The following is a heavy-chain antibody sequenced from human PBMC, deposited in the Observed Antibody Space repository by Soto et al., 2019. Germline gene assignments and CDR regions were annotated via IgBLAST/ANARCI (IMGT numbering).Heavy chain of an antibody. V-gene: IGHV3-23*01. CDR3: AKDRERIATRSIDY. D-gene: IGHD6-6*01. J-gene: IGHJ4*02. Sequence: EVQLLESGGGLVQPGGSLRLSCAASGFTFSSYAMSWVRQAPGKGLEGVSGISGSGVSTYYADSVKGRFTISRDNSKSTLYLQMNSLRAEDTAVYYCAKDRERIATRSIDYWGQGTLVTVSS. CDR1: GFTFSSYA. CDR2: ISGSGVST.